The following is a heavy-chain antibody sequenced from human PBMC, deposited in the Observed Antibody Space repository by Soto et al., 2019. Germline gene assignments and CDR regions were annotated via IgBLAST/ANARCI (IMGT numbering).Heavy chain of an antibody. D-gene: IGHD3-3*01. CDR3: AKARWSGYYRGSHYGMDV. V-gene: IGHV3-30*18. CDR1: GFTFSSYG. J-gene: IGHJ6*02. Sequence: GESLKISCAASGFTFSSYGMHWVRQAPGKGLEWVAVISYDGSNKYYADSVKGRFTISRDNSKNTLYLQMNSLRAEDTAVYYCAKARWSGYYRGSHYGMDVWGQGTTVTVSS. CDR2: ISYDGSNK.